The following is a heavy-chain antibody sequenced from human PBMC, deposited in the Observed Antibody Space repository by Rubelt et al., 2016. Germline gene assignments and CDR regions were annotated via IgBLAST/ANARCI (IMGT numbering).Heavy chain of an antibody. D-gene: IGHD2-2*01. Sequence: QLQLQESGPGLVGPSETLSLTCIVSGDSISHDSSFWGWIRQPPGKGLEYIGNIYFGGSTAYKPSPKSRITVSLDTSKNHVSLRLTSVTGADTAVYYCAIHYSSTNWAYFQHWARAPWSPSPQ. CDR3: AIHYSSTNWAYFQH. CDR2: IYFGGST. CDR1: GDSISHDSSF. J-gene: IGHJ1*01. V-gene: IGHV4-39*01.